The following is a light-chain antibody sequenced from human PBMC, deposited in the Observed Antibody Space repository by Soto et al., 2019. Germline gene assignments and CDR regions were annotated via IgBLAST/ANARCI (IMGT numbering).Light chain of an antibody. Sequence: DIQMTQSPSTLSASVEDRVTITCRASQSISSWLAWYQQKPGKAPKLLIYKASSLESGVPSRFSGSGSGTEFTLTISSLQPDDFATYYCQQYNSFTWTFGLGTKVEIK. CDR3: QQYNSFTWT. CDR2: KAS. J-gene: IGKJ1*01. CDR1: QSISSW. V-gene: IGKV1-5*03.